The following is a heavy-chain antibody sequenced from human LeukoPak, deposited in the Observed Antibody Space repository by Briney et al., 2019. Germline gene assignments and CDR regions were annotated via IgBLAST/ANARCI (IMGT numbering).Heavy chain of an antibody. CDR3: ARGWDYGSGSSGRVDY. V-gene: IGHV4-34*01. J-gene: IGHJ4*02. CDR2: INHSGST. Sequence: SETLSLTCAVYGGSFSGYYWSWIRQPPGKGLEWIGEINHSGSTNYNPSLKSRVTISVDTSKNQFSLKLSSVTAAGTAVYYCARGWDYGSGSSGRVDYWGQGTLVTVSS. D-gene: IGHD3-10*01. CDR1: GGSFSGYY.